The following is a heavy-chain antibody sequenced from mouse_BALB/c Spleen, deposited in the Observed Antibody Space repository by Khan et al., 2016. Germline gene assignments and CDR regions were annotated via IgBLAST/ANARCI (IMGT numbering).Heavy chain of an antibody. CDR3: TRGSKVMDY. CDR2: IDPSDSET. J-gene: IGHJ2*01. V-gene: IGHV1-52*01. Sequence: QVQLQQPGAELVRPGASVKLSCKASGHSFTTYWMNWFKQRPEQGLEWIGRIDPSDSETHYDQKFKDKAILTVDKSSSIAFMQLSSLTSEDSAVYYGTRGSKVMDYWGQGTTLTVSS. CDR1: GHSFTTYW.